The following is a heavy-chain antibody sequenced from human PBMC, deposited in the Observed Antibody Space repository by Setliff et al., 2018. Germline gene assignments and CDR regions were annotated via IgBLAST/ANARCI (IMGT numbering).Heavy chain of an antibody. CDR2: LDNDGST. CDR1: GVTVSAYD. V-gene: IGHV3-53*01. CDR3: FGAGTCSY. D-gene: IGHD3-10*01. J-gene: IGHJ4*02. Sequence: GGSLRLSCAASGVTVSAYDMSWVRQAPGKGLEWVSLLDNDGSTYYSDSVKGRFTISRDNAKNSLSLQMNNLRSEDTAVYYCFGAGTCSYWGQGTLVTVSS.